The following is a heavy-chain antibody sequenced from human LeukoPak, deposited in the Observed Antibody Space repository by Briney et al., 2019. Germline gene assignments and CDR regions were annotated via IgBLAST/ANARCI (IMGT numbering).Heavy chain of an antibody. D-gene: IGHD6-19*01. V-gene: IGHV6-1*01. CDR2: TYQRSKWYN. Sequence: SQTLSLTCAISGDSVSINSAARNWIRQSPSRGLEWLGRTYQRSKWYNDYAVSVKSRITINPDISKNQFSLQLNSVTPEDTAVYYCARSPSPYSSGWYFDYWGQGTLVTVSS. J-gene: IGHJ4*02. CDR3: ARSPSPYSSGWYFDY. CDR1: GDSVSINSAA.